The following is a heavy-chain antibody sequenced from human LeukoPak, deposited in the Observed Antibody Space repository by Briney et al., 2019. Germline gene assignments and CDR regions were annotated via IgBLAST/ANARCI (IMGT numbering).Heavy chain of an antibody. J-gene: IGHJ4*02. CDR2: ITGSGDTT. CDR1: GFSFRNYA. D-gene: IGHD3-9*01. Sequence: GASLRLSCAASGFSFRNYAMSWVRQAPGKGLEWVSGITGSGDTTYYADSVKGRFTISRDNSKNTLYVEMNTLRAEDTAVYYCAKWGDYDILTGYYVSDFWGQGTLVTVSS. CDR3: AKWGDYDILTGYYVSDF. V-gene: IGHV3-23*01.